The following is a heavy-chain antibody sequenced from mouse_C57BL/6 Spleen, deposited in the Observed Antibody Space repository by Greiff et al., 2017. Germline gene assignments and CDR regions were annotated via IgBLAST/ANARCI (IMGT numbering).Heavy chain of an antibody. CDR1: GFTFSSYT. J-gene: IGHJ2*01. CDR3: ARQRPYYSNYYYFDY. Sequence: EVKLMESGGGLVKPGGSLKLSCAASGFTFSSYTMSWVRQTPEKRLEWVATISGGGGNTYYPDSVKGRFTISRDNAKNTLYLQLSSLRSENTALYYCARQRPYYSNYYYFDYWGQGTTLTVSS. V-gene: IGHV5-9*01. D-gene: IGHD2-5*01. CDR2: ISGGGGNT.